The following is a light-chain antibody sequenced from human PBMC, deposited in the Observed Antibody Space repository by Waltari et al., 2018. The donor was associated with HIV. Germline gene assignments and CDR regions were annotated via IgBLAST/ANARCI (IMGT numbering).Light chain of an antibody. CDR3: GTWDSSLSAVV. V-gene: IGLV1-51*01. Sequence: QSVLTQPPSVSAAPGQKVTISCSGTISNIGKNYVSWYQQLPGTAPKRLIYANNKRPSGIPDRFSGSKSGTSATLGITGLQAGDEADYFCGTWDSSLSAVVFGGGTLLTVL. J-gene: IGLJ2*01. CDR1: ISNIGKNY. CDR2: ANN.